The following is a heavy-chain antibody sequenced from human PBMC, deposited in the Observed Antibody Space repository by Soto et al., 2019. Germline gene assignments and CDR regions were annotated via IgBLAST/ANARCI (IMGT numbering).Heavy chain of an antibody. V-gene: IGHV3-11*01. J-gene: IGHJ3*01. CDR3: ARDVTGSRGEDAFDL. CDR1: GFGFSDYY. Sequence: GGSLRLSCAASGFGFSDYYMSWIRQAPGKGLEWVSYISAGGTMLYYADSVRGRFTISRDNTKNSLYLQMNSLRAEDTAVYYCARDVTGSRGEDAFDLWGQGTKVTVSS. CDR2: ISAGGTML. D-gene: IGHD3-10*01.